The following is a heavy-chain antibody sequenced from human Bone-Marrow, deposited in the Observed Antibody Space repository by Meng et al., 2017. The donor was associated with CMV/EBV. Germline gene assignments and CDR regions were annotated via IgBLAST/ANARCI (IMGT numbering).Heavy chain of an antibody. CDR3: AKPPGGYADY. Sequence: GESLKISCAASEFTFSDYYMSWIRQAPGKGPEWLSYISGSSTTTYYADSVKGRFTISRDNAKKSLYLQMNSLRAEDTAVYYCAKPPGGYADYWGQGTRVTVSS. V-gene: IGHV3-11*01. D-gene: IGHD1-1*01. CDR2: ISGSSTTT. J-gene: IGHJ4*02. CDR1: EFTFSDYY.